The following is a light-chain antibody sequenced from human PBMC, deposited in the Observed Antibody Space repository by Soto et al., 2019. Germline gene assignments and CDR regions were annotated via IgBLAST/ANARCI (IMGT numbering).Light chain of an antibody. CDR2: DNN. J-gene: IGLJ2*01. CDR3: GTWDTSLSAVV. V-gene: IGLV1-51*01. Sequence: QSVLTQPPSVSAAPGQKVTISCSGSSSNIGNNYVSWYQHLPGTAPKLLIYDNNEGPSGIPDRFSGSKSGTSATLGITGLQTGDEADYYCGTWDTSLSAVVFGGGTKVTVL. CDR1: SSNIGNNY.